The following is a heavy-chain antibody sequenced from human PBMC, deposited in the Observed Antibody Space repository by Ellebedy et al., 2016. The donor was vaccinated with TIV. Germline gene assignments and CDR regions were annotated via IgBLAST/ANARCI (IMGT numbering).Heavy chain of an antibody. J-gene: IGHJ4*02. D-gene: IGHD5-18*01. CDR3: AKDRTPGDGYWVFDF. CDR1: GFSFSSYA. Sequence: GASLKISCAASGFSFSSYAMSWVRQAPGKGLEWVSGIVGIGGSRYADSVKGRFTISRDNSTSTLDLQMSSLRAEDTAVYYCAKDRTPGDGYWVFDFWGQGTLVTVST. V-gene: IGHV3-23*01. CDR2: IVGIGGSR.